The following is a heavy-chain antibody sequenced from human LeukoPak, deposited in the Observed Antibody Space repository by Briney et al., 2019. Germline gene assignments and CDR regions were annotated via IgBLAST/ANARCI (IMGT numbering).Heavy chain of an antibody. CDR2: ISSSSSYI. CDR3: ARDSDVHCSGGSCTIFDY. J-gene: IGHJ4*02. V-gene: IGHV3-21*01. D-gene: IGHD2-15*01. Sequence: GGSLRLSCVASGFTFSSYSMNWVRQARGKGLEWVSSISSSSSYIYYSDSVKGRFTISRDNAKKSLYLQMNSLRAEDTAIYYCARDSDVHCSGGSCTIFDYWGQGTLVTVSS. CDR1: GFTFSSYS.